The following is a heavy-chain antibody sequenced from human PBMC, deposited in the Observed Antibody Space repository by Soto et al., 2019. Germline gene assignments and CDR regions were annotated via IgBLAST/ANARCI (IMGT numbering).Heavy chain of an antibody. CDR3: ARVRFGELV. V-gene: IGHV3-23*01. CDR2: IGVGGGDR. D-gene: IGHD3-10*01. J-gene: IGHJ4*02. Sequence: EVQLLESGGGLVQPGGSLRLSCAASGFTFSSYAMSWVRQAPGKGLEWVSIIGVGGGDRYYPESVKGRFTISRDNSRVRRYLEMNSLRDEDTAVYYCARVRFGELVWGQGTLVTVSS. CDR1: GFTFSSYA.